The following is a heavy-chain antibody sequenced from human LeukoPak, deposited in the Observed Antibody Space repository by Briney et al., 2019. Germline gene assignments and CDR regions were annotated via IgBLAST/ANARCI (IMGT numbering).Heavy chain of an antibody. Sequence: SETLSLTCAVYGGSFSGYYWSWIRQPPGKGLEWIGEINHSGSTNYNPSLKSRVTISVDTSKNQFSLKLSSVTAADTAVYYCARGRGLRRNFDYWGQGTLVTVSS. V-gene: IGHV4-34*01. J-gene: IGHJ4*02. CDR2: INHSGST. D-gene: IGHD5-12*01. CDR1: GGSFSGYY. CDR3: ARGRGLRRNFDY.